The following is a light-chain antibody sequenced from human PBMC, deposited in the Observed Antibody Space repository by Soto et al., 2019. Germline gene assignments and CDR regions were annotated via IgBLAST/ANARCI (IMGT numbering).Light chain of an antibody. CDR2: HAV. V-gene: IGKV3-20*01. CDR1: RPVVRQY. CDR3: QQNGRSPT. Sequence: EIVLSQSPDALSLSPGERVSLSCRASRPVVRQYIAWYHQKSGQAPRLLLHHAVTRATGIPDRFSGSGSGYGTDFTLFISRLEPEDCGVYYCQQNGRSPTFGPGTKVEVK. J-gene: IGKJ3*01.